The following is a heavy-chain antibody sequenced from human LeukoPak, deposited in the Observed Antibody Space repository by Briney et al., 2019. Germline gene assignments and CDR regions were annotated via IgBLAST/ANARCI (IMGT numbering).Heavy chain of an antibody. J-gene: IGHJ6*03. D-gene: IGHD1-26*01. Sequence: PGGSLRLSCAASGFTFSRYGMSWVRQAPGKGLEWVANIKHDGSEKQDGSEKNYVDSVKGRFTISRDNAKNSLYLQMNSLRAEDTAVYYCARSGREVDSFYFYMDVWGKGTTVTVSS. V-gene: IGHV3-7*01. CDR3: ARSGREVDSFYFYMDV. CDR2: IKHDGSEKQDGSEK. CDR1: GFTFSRYG.